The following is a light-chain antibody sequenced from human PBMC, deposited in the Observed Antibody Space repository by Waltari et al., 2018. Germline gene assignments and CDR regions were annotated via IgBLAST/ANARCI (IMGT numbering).Light chain of an antibody. Sequence: YDLTQPPSVSVSPGQTAAITCSGDGLPKHYTFWSQQKSGPAPLLVMYDDNKRPSGIPGRFSGSSAGTVATLTITGAQVDDEADYYCYSKDTDGGSQGKIGGGTKLTVL. V-gene: IGLV3-10*01. CDR2: DDN. CDR1: GLPKHY. J-gene: IGLJ2*01. CDR3: YSKDTDGGSQGK.